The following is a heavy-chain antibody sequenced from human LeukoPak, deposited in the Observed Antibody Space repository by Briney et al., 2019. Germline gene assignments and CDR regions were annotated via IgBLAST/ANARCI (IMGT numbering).Heavy chain of an antibody. D-gene: IGHD1-26*01. CDR3: ARGSLLGSYYYYYMDV. CDR1: GYTFTGYY. CDR2: INPNSGGT. V-gene: IGHV1-2*02. Sequence: ASVKVSCKASGYTFTGYYMHWVRQAPGQGLEWMGWINPNSGGTNYAQKFQGRVTMTRDTSISTAYMELSRLRSDDTAVYYCARGSLLGSYYYYYMDVWGKGTTVTVSS. J-gene: IGHJ6*03.